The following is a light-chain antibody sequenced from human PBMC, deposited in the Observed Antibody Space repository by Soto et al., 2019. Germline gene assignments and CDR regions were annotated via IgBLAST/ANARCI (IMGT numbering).Light chain of an antibody. CDR3: CSYAGNYFVV. Sequence: QSVLTQPRSVSGSPGQSVTISCTGTSSDVGAYNYVSWYQQHPGKAPKLIVYDVTKRPSGVPDRFSGSKSGNTASLTISGLQAEDEADYYCCSYAGNYFVVFGGGTKVTVL. V-gene: IGLV2-11*01. J-gene: IGLJ2*01. CDR2: DVT. CDR1: SSDVGAYNY.